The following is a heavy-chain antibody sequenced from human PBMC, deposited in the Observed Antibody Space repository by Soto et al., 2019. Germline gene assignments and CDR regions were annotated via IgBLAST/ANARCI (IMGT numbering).Heavy chain of an antibody. Sequence: PSETLSLTCTVSSGSITSYYWSWVRQPPGKGLEWIGYIHDSGSTNYNPSFKSRVTISVDKSRNQFSLKLSSVTAADTAVYYCARALPMVRGVISYYFDYWGQGTLVTVSS. CDR1: SGSITSYY. CDR2: IHDSGST. V-gene: IGHV4-59*01. CDR3: ARALPMVRGVISYYFDY. J-gene: IGHJ4*02. D-gene: IGHD3-10*01.